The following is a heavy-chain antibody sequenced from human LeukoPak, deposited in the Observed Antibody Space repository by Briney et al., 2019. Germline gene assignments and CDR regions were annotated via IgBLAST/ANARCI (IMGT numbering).Heavy chain of an antibody. J-gene: IGHJ3*02. Sequence: GGSLRLSCAASGFTFSSYAMSWVRQAPGKGLEWVSTISGSGSTIYYADSVKGRFTISRDNAKNSLYLQMNSLRAEDTAVYYCARSSSFSYYDFWSGYYPDAFDIWGQGTMVTVSS. D-gene: IGHD3-3*01. CDR3: ARSSSFSYYDFWSGYYPDAFDI. CDR1: GFTFSSYA. CDR2: ISGSGSTI. V-gene: IGHV3-21*04.